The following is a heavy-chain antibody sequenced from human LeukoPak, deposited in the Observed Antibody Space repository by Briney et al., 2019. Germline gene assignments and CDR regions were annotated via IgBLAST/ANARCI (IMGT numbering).Heavy chain of an antibody. CDR1: GGSFSGYY. CDR3: ARSYYYYMDV. CDR2: INHSGST. J-gene: IGHJ6*03. V-gene: IGHV4-34*01. Sequence: SETLSLTCAVYGGSFSGYYWSWIRQPPGKGLEWIGEINHSGSTNYNPSLKSRATISVDTPKNQFSLKLSSVTAADTAVYYCARSYYYYMDVWGKGTTVTVSS.